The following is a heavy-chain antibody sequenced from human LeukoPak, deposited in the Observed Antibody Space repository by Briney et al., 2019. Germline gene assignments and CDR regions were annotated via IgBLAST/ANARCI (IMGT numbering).Heavy chain of an antibody. CDR3: AKPLIPVAGTLYFDY. CDR2: ISGSGDST. Sequence: PGGSLRLSCTASGLSLNSYAMSWVRQAPGKGLEWVSTISGSGDSTYYADSVKGRFTISRDISKNTLYLQMNSLRAEDTAVYYCAKPLIPVAGTLYFDYWGQGTLVTVSS. J-gene: IGHJ4*02. CDR1: GLSLNSYA. D-gene: IGHD6-19*01. V-gene: IGHV3-23*01.